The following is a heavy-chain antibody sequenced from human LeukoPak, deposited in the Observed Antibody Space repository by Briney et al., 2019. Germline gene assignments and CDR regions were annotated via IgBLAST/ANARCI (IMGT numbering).Heavy chain of an antibody. CDR3: ARDFYVAASVQNY. CDR1: GYTFTSYY. J-gene: IGHJ4*02. D-gene: IGHD2-15*01. Sequence: ASVKVSCTASGYTFTSYYMHWVRQAPGQGLEWMGWISAYNGNTNYAQKLQGRVTMTTDTSTSPAYMELRSLRSDDTAVYYCARDFYVAASVQNYWGQGTLVTVSS. CDR2: ISAYNGNT. V-gene: IGHV1-18*04.